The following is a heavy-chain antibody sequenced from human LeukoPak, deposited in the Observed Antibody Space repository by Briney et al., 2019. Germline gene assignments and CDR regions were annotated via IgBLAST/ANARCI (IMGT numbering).Heavy chain of an antibody. D-gene: IGHD3-9*01. J-gene: IGHJ4*02. CDR2: IIPIFGTA. CDR1: GGTFISYA. V-gene: IGHV1-69*05. CDR3: ARGVLRYFDWLLRSLDY. Sequence: SVKVSCKASGGTFISYAISWVRQAPGQGLGWMGGIIPIFGTANYAQKFQGRVTITTDESTSTAYMELSSLRSEDTAVYYCARGVLRYFDWLLRSLDYWGQGTLVTVSS.